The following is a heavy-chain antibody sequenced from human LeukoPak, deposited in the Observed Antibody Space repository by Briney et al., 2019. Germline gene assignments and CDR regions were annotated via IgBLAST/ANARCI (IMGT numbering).Heavy chain of an antibody. CDR2: ISGTGAVT. J-gene: IGHJ4*02. CDR1: GFTFSIYS. Sequence: GGSLRLSCAASGFTFSIYSMSWVRQAPGEGLEWVSIISGTGAVTFYADSLKGRFTISRDNSKNTLYLQMNSLRDEDTAVYYCAKGAVTATRKFDYWGQGTLVTVSS. CDR3: AKGAVTATRKFDY. V-gene: IGHV3-23*01. D-gene: IGHD2-21*02.